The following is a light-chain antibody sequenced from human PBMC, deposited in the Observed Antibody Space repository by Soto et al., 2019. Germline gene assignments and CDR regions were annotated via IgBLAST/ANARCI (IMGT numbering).Light chain of an antibody. J-gene: IGKJ2*03. Sequence: DIQMTQSPSSLSASVGDRVTITCRASQSIRTYLNWYQQKPGKAPNLLIYVASSLQTGVPSRFSGSGSGTDFTLTISSVQPEDFATYYCQQSYTTPYSLGQGTKVDIK. CDR1: QSIRTY. CDR3: QQSYTTPYS. CDR2: VAS. V-gene: IGKV1-39*01.